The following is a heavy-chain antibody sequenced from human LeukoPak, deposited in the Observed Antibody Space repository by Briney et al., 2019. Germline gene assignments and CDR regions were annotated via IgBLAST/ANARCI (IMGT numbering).Heavy chain of an antibody. Sequence: PGGSLRLSCAASGFTFSSYSMNWVRQAPGKGLEWGSSISSSSSYIYYADSVKVRFTISRDNAKNSLYLQMNRLRAEDTAVYYCARVAAAAFDPWGQGTLVTVSS. J-gene: IGHJ5*02. CDR2: ISSSSSYI. CDR1: GFTFSSYS. D-gene: IGHD6-13*01. V-gene: IGHV3-21*01. CDR3: ARVAAAAFDP.